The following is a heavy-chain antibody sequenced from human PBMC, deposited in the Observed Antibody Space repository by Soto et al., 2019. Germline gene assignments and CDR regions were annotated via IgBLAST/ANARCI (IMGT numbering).Heavy chain of an antibody. V-gene: IGHV3-30*18. J-gene: IGHJ6*02. CDR1: GFTSGFTFSNYA. D-gene: IGHD3-10*01. CDR2: ILYDGSNK. CDR3: AKHMIRGGPYYDDLDV. Sequence: GGSLRLSCAASGFTSGFTFSNYAMHWVRQAPGKGLEWVALILYDGSNKYYGDSVKGRFTISRDNSKNTLYLQMSSLRAEDTAVYYCAKHMIRGGPYYDDLDVWGQGTTVTVSS.